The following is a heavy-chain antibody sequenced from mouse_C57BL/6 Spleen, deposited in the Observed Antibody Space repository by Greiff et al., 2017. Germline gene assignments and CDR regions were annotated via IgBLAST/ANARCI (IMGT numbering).Heavy chain of an antibody. CDR2: IYPGSGNT. CDR1: GYTFTDYY. Sequence: QVQLKESGAELVKPGASVKLSCKASGYTFTDYYINWVKQRPGQGLEWIARIYPGSGNTYYNEKFKGKATMTAEKSSSTAYMQLSSLTSEDSAVYFCAGGLGLGFAYWGQGTLVTVSA. D-gene: IGHD4-1*01. J-gene: IGHJ3*01. V-gene: IGHV1-76*01. CDR3: AGGLGLGFAY.